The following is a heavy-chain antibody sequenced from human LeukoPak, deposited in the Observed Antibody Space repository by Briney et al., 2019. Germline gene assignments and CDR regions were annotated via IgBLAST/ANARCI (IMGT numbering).Heavy chain of an antibody. CDR1: GGSISSSPYY. J-gene: IGHJ4*02. Sequence: NSSETLSLTCTVSGGSISSSPYYWGWIRQPPGKGLEWIGSIYYSGITYYNPSLKSRVTISVDKSKNQFSLKLSSVTAADTAVYYCARTRVATITGDYFDYWGQGTLVTVSS. V-gene: IGHV4-39*07. CDR2: IYYSGIT. CDR3: ARTRVATITGDYFDY. D-gene: IGHD5-12*01.